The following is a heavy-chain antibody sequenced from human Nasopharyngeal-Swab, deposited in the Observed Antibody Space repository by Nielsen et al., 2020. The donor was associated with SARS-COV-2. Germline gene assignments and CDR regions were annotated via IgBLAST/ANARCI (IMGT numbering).Heavy chain of an antibody. J-gene: IGHJ6*02. V-gene: IGHV3-48*04. D-gene: IGHD2-2*01. CDR3: ARGPDTYCSSTSCYHDLYYYYGMDA. CDR2: ISSSSSTI. Sequence: GESLKISCAASGFTFSSYSMNWVRQAPGKGPEWVSYISSSSSTIYYADSVKGRFTISRDNAKNSLYLQMNSLRAEDTAVYYCARGPDTYCSSTSCYHDLYYYYGMDAWGQGTTVTVSS. CDR1: GFTFSSYS.